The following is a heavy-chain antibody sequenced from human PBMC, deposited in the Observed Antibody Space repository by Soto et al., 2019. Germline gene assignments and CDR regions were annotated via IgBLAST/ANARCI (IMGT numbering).Heavy chain of an antibody. D-gene: IGHD5-12*01. V-gene: IGHV1-69*13. CDR3: ATRDGYNSENWFDP. CDR2: IIPIFGTA. CDR1: GGTFSSYA. J-gene: IGHJ5*02. Sequence: ASVKVSCKASGGTFSSYAISWVRQAPGQGLEWMGGIIPIFGTANYAQKFQGRVTITADESTSTAYMELSSLRSEDTAVYYCATRDGYNSENWFDPWGQGTLVTVSS.